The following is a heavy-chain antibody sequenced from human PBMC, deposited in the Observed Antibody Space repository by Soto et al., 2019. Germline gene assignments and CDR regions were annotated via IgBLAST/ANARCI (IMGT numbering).Heavy chain of an antibody. D-gene: IGHD5-12*01. CDR1: GGSISSSSYY. CDR3: ARYSGYDEGGYYFDY. V-gene: IGHV4-39*01. Sequence: PSETLSLTCTVSGGSISSSSYYWGWIRQPPGKGLEWIGSIYYSGSTYYNPSLKSRVTISVDTSKNQFSLKLSSVTAADTAVYYCARYSGYDEGGYYFDYWGQGTLVTVPQ. CDR2: IYYSGST. J-gene: IGHJ4*02.